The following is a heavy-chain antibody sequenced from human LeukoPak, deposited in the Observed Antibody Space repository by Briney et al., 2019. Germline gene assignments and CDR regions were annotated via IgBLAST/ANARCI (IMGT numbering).Heavy chain of an antibody. J-gene: IGHJ4*02. CDR3: AKAHDYGDYAGFDY. Sequence: QTGGSLRLSCAASGFTFSSYAMSWVRQAPGKGLEWVSAISGSGGSTYYADSVKGRFTISRDNSKNTLYLQMNSLRAEDTAVYYCAKAHDYGDYAGFDYWGQGTLVSVSS. CDR2: ISGSGGST. CDR1: GFTFSSYA. V-gene: IGHV3-23*01. D-gene: IGHD4-17*01.